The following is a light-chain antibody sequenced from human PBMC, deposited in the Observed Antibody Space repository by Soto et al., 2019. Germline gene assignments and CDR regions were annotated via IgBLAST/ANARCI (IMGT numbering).Light chain of an antibody. CDR1: QGIGSL. J-gene: IGKJ5*01. V-gene: IGKV1-9*01. CDR2: TAF. CDR3: QHRHSYPIT. Sequence: DIQLTQSPSFLYASVGDRVTITCRASQGIGSLLAWYQQKPGQAPNLLIHTAFTLQSGVPSRFSGSGSGTDFTLTISSLQAEDFASYYCQHRHSYPITFGQGARLEIK.